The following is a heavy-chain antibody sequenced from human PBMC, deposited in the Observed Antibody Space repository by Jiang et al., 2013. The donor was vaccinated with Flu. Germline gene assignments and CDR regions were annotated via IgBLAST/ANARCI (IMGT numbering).Heavy chain of an antibody. CDR3: ARISKGGWPDYFDY. V-gene: IGHV2-70*04. D-gene: IGHD6-19*01. CDR1: GFSLSTSGMR. J-gene: IGHJ4*02. CDR2: IDWDDDK. Sequence: KPTQTLTLTCTFSGFSLSTSGMRVSWIRQPPGKALEWLARIDWDDDKFYSTSLKTRLTISKDTSKNQVVLTMTNVDPVDTATYYCARISKGGWPDYFDYWGQGTLVTVSS.